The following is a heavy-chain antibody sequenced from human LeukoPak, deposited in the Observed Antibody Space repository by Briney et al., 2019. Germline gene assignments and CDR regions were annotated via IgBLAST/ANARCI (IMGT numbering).Heavy chain of an antibody. CDR1: GFTFSSYG. CDR3: ARVGTSGWTSDY. Sequence: PGGSLRLSCAASGFTFSSYGINWVRQAPGKGLEWLSYISSSSRTISYADSLKGRFTVSRDNAKNSLDLQMNSLRVEDTAVYYCARVGTSGWTSDYWGQGTLVTVSS. V-gene: IGHV3-48*04. D-gene: IGHD6-19*01. J-gene: IGHJ4*02. CDR2: ISSSSRTI.